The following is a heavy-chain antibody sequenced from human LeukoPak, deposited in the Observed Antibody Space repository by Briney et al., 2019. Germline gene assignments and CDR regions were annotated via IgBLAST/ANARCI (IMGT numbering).Heavy chain of an antibody. V-gene: IGHV3-11*01. J-gene: IGHJ4*02. CDR1: GFTFSDYY. D-gene: IGHD6-19*01. CDR3: ARDSSGWYYFDY. Sequence: GGSLRLSCAASGFTFSDYYMSWIRQAPGKGLEWVSYISSSGGTKYYADSVKGRFTISKDNAKNSLYLQMNSLRAEDTAVYYCARDSSGWYYFDYWGQGTLVSVSS. CDR2: ISSSGGTK.